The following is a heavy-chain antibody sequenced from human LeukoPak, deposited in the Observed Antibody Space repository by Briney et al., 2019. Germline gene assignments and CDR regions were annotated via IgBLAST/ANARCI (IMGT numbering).Heavy chain of an antibody. CDR3: AKDGYYYDSSGYYSDY. CDR1: GFTFSSYA. D-gene: IGHD3-22*01. J-gene: IGHJ4*02. V-gene: IGHV3-23*01. CDR2: ISGSGGST. Sequence: GGSLRLSCAASGFTFSSYAMSWVRQAPGKGLEWVSAISGSGGSTYYADSVKGRFTIPSDNSKNTLYLQMNSLRAEDTDVLDLAKDGYYYDSSGYYSDYWGQGTLVTVSS.